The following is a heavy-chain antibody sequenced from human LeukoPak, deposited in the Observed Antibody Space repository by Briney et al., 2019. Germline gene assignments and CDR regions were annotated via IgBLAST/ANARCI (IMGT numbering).Heavy chain of an antibody. D-gene: IGHD3-22*01. CDR2: IYHSGST. J-gene: IGHJ4*02. CDR1: GGSISSSNW. CDR3: ARAAYYYDSSGYYLTHDY. Sequence: PSETLSLTCAVSGGSISSSNWWSWVRQPPGKGLEWIGEIYHSGSTNYNPSLKSRVTISVDKSKNQFSLKLSSVTAADTAVYYCARAAYYYDSSGYYLTHDYWGQGTLVTVSS. V-gene: IGHV4-4*02.